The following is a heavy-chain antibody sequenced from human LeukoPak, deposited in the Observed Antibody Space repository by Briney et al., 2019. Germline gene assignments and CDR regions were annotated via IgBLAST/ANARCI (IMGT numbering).Heavy chain of an antibody. D-gene: IGHD6-19*01. V-gene: IGHV3-7*03. Sequence: GGSLRLSCAASGFTFDKYWMTWVRQAPGKGLEWVATIKTDGSQKYYVDSVKGRFSISRDNANNSLYLQMNSLRAEDTAVYYCARDRSLSAVATKDAFDIWGQGTMVTVSS. CDR1: GFTFDKYW. CDR3: ARDRSLSAVATKDAFDI. CDR2: IKTDGSQK. J-gene: IGHJ3*02.